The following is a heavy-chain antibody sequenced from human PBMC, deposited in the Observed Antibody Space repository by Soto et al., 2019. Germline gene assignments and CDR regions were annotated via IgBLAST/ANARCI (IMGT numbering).Heavy chain of an antibody. CDR3: AKGHSLMVYAIYYYMDV. V-gene: IGHV3-23*01. CDR1: GFTFSSYA. D-gene: IGHD2-8*01. J-gene: IGHJ6*03. Sequence: GGSLRLSCAASGFTFSSYAMSWVRQAPGKGLEWVSAISGSGGSTYYADSVKGRFTISRDNSKNTLYLQMNSLRAEDTAVYYCAKGHSLMVYAIYYYMDVWGKGTTVTVSS. CDR2: ISGSGGST.